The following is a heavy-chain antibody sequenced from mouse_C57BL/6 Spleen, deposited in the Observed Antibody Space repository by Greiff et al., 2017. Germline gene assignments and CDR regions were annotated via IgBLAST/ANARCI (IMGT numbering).Heavy chain of an antibody. CDR2: ISAGGSYT. D-gene: IGHD1-1*01. CDR3: ARDEIVRVDMDY. V-gene: IGHV5-4*01. J-gene: IGHJ4*01. Sequence: EVQVVQSGGGLVKPGGSLKLSCAASGFTFTSYAMSWVRQTPEKRLEWVATISAGGSYTYYTDNVKGRITISRDNAKNNLYLQMSHLKSEDTAMYYCARDEIVRVDMDYWGKGTSVTVSS. CDR1: GFTFTSYA.